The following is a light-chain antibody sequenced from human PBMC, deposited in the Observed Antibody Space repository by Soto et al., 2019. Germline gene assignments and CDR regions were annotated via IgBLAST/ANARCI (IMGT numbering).Light chain of an antibody. Sequence: DVVMTQSPLSLPVTLGQPASISCRSSQSLVYSDGNTYLNWFQQRQGQSPRRLIYKVSNRDSGVPARFSGSGSGTDFTLKISRVEAEDVGVYYCRQGTHWPPYTFGQGTKLEIK. CDR3: RQGTHWPPYT. V-gene: IGKV2-30*01. CDR2: KVS. CDR1: QSLVYSDGNTY. J-gene: IGKJ2*01.